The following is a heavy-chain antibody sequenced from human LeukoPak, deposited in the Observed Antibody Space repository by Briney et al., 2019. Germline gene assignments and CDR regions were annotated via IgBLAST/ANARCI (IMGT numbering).Heavy chain of an antibody. V-gene: IGHV3-15*01. CDR1: GFTFSNAW. Sequence: GGSLRLSCAASGFTFSNAWMTWVRQAPGKGLEWVGRIKSKTDGGTTDYAAPLEDRFTISRGDSKNTLYLQVNSLKTEDTAVYYRTTAVKYTSGWFYFDYWGQGSLVTVSS. D-gene: IGHD6-19*01. CDR3: TTAVKYTSGWFYFDY. J-gene: IGHJ4*02. CDR2: IKSKTDGGTT.